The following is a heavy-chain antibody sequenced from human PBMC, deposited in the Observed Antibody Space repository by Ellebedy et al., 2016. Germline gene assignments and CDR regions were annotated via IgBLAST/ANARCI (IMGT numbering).Heavy chain of an antibody. Sequence: GGSLRLSXAASGFTFSDYYMSWIRQAPGKGLEWVSYISSSGSTIYYADSVKGRFTISRDNAKNSLYLQMNSLRAEDTAVYYCARVALAGTTLVYWGQGTLVTVSS. D-gene: IGHD1-1*01. CDR1: GFTFSDYY. CDR3: ARVALAGTTLVY. V-gene: IGHV3-11*04. CDR2: ISSSGSTI. J-gene: IGHJ4*02.